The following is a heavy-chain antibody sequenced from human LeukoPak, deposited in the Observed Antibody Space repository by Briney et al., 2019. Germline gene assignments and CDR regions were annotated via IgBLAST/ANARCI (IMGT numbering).Heavy chain of an antibody. CDR1: GFTFSSYS. D-gene: IGHD5-12*01. J-gene: IGHJ4*02. Sequence: PGGSLRLSCAASGFTFSSYSMNWVRQAPGKGLEYVSAISSNGGSTYYADSVKGRFTISRDNSKNTLYLQMSSLRAEDTAVYYCVKDEVNDIVATAALDYWGQGTLVTASS. V-gene: IGHV3-64D*09. CDR3: VKDEVNDIVATAALDY. CDR2: ISSNGGST.